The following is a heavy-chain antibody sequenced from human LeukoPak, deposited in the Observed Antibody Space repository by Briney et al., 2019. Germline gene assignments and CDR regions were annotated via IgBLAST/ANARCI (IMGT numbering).Heavy chain of an antibody. Sequence: GASVKVSCKASGYTFTSYGISWVRQAPGQGLEWMGWISAYNGNTNYAQKLQGRVTMTTDTSTSTAYMELRSLRSDDTAVYYCARDFYLHSSGWYDVEGGLDYWGQGTLVTVSS. D-gene: IGHD6-19*01. CDR2: ISAYNGNT. V-gene: IGHV1-18*01. J-gene: IGHJ4*02. CDR1: GYTFTSYG. CDR3: ARDFYLHSSGWYDVEGGLDY.